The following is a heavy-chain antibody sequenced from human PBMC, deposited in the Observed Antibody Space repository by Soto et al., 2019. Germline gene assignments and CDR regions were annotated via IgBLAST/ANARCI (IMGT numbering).Heavy chain of an antibody. D-gene: IGHD5-18*01. Sequence: ASVKVSCKASGYTFTSYDINWVRQATGQGLEWMGWMNPNSGNTGYAQKFQGRVTMTRNTSISTAYMELSSLRSEDTAVYYCASSGYSYGSYYYYYGMDVWGQGTTVTVSS. CDR2: MNPNSGNT. V-gene: IGHV1-8*01. J-gene: IGHJ6*02. CDR3: ASSGYSYGSYYYYYGMDV. CDR1: GYTFTSYD.